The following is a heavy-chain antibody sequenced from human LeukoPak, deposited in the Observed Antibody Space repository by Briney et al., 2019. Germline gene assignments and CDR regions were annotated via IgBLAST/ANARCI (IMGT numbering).Heavy chain of an antibody. Sequence: GGSLRLSCAASGFSLTTYTMSWVRQAPGKGLEWVSSISSSSSYIYYADSVKGRFTISRDNAKNSLYLQMNSLRAEDTAVYYCAREAGGQCLVNFDYWGQGTLVTVSS. CDR3: AREAGGQCLVNFDY. D-gene: IGHD6-19*01. J-gene: IGHJ4*02. V-gene: IGHV3-21*01. CDR2: ISSSSSYI. CDR1: GFSLTTYT.